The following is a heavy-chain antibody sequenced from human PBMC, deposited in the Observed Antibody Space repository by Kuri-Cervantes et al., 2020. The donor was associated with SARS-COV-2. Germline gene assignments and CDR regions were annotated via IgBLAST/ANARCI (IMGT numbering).Heavy chain of an antibody. V-gene: IGHV3-23*01. J-gene: IGHJ3*02. Sequence: GGSLRLSCAASGFTFSSYAMSWVRQAPGKGLEWVSAISGSGGSTYYADSVKGRFTISRDNSKNTLYLQMNSLRAEDTAVYYCARDAYCGGDCYWLAFDILGQGTMVTVSS. CDR3: ARDAYCGGDCYWLAFDI. CDR2: ISGSGGST. CDR1: GFTFSSYA. D-gene: IGHD2-21*01.